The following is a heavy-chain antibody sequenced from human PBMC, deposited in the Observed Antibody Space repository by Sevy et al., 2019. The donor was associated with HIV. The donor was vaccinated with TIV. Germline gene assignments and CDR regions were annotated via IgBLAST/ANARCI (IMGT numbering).Heavy chain of an antibody. D-gene: IGHD2-2*01. CDR2: INGDGSST. CDR1: GLTFSSYW. CDR3: VRQRGDTVVLPDVLPDYGMDV. Sequence: GGSLRLSCAASGLTFSSYWMHWVRQAPGKGLVWVSRINGDGSSTSYADSVKGRFTISRDNAKNTLYLQMNSLRAEDTAVYYCVRQRGDTVVLPDVLPDYGMDVWGQWTTVTVSS. J-gene: IGHJ6*02. V-gene: IGHV3-74*01.